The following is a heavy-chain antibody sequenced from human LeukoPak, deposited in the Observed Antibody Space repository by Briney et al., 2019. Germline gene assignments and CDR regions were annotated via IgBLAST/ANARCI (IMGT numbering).Heavy chain of an antibody. CDR3: AKGQRGDSYPPY. V-gene: IGHV3-33*06. D-gene: IGHD5-18*01. Sequence: PGRSLRLSCAASGFTFSSYGMHWVRQAPGKGLEWVAVIWYDGSNKYYADSVKGRFTISRDNSKNTLYLQMDSLRAEDTAVYYCAKGQRGDSYPPYWGQGTLVTVSS. CDR1: GFTFSSYG. CDR2: IWYDGSNK. J-gene: IGHJ4*02.